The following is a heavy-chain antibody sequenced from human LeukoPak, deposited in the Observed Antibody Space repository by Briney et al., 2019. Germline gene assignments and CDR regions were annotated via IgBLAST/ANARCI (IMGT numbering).Heavy chain of an antibody. CDR3: ATAYYDFWSGSDRFDY. D-gene: IGHD3-3*01. Sequence: ASVKVSCKVSGYTLTELSMHWVRQAPGKGLEWMGGFDPEDGETIYAQKFQGRVTMTEGTSTDTAYMELSSLRSEDTAVYYCATAYYDFWSGSDRFDYWGQGTLVTVSS. V-gene: IGHV1-24*01. CDR1: GYTLTELS. CDR2: FDPEDGET. J-gene: IGHJ4*02.